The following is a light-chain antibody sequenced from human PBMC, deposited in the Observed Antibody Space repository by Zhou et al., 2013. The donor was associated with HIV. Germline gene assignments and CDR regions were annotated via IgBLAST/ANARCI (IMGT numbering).Light chain of an antibody. CDR1: QGLNGD. CDR2: TAS. J-gene: IGKJ2*01. V-gene: IGKV3-15*01. Sequence: EIVMTQFPATVSVFPGDRATLSCRASQGLNGDLAWYQQKPGQAPRLIIYTASTRATDTPARFSGSGSGTGFTLTISKVQSEDFAVYYCQQYNTWPYTFGQGTKLEIK. CDR3: QQYNTWPYT.